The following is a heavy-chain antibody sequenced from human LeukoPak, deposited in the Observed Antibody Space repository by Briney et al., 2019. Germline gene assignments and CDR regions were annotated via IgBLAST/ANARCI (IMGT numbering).Heavy chain of an antibody. V-gene: IGHV3-23*01. CDR3: AKGRNDYGDAALNY. D-gene: IGHD4-17*01. J-gene: IGHJ4*02. CDR2: ISGSGGNT. Sequence: GGSLRLSCAASAFTFSTYAMSWVRQAPGKGLEWVSSISGSGGNTYYADSVKGRFTISRDNSKNTLYLQMNSLRAEDTAGYYCAKGRNDYGDAALNYWGQGTLVTVSS. CDR1: AFTFSTYA.